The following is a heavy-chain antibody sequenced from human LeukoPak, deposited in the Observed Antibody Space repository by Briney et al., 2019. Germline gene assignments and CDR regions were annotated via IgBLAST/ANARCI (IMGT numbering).Heavy chain of an antibody. Sequence: GASVKVCCKASGGTFSSYAISWVRQAPGQGVEWMGRIIPILGIANYAQKFQGRVTITADKSTSTAYMELSSLRSEDTAVYYCAREHYYDSSGPPGAFDIWGQGTMVTVSS. CDR3: AREHYYDSSGPPGAFDI. V-gene: IGHV1-69*04. J-gene: IGHJ3*02. D-gene: IGHD3-22*01. CDR2: IIPILGIA. CDR1: GGTFSSYA.